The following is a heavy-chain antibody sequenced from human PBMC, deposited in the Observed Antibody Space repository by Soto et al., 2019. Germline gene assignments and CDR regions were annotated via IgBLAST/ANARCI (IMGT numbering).Heavy chain of an antibody. CDR2: INPNSGGT. D-gene: IGHD2-2*03. V-gene: IGHV1-2*02. CDR3: AREDVVMDIVVVPAVKGGLDFCAQGILVSVHS. J-gene: IGHJ5*01. CDR1: GYTFTGYY. Sequence: ASVKVSCKASGYTFTGYYMHWVRQAPGQGLEWMGWINPNSGGTNYAQKFQGRVTMTRDTSISTAYMELSRLRSDDTAVYYCAREDVVMDIVVVPAVKGGLDFCAQGILVSVHS.